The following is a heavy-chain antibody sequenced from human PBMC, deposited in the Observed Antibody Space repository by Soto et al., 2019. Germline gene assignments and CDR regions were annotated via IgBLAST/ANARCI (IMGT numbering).Heavy chain of an antibody. Sequence: SVKVSCKASGGTFSSYAISWVRQAPGQGLEWMGGITPIFGTANYAQKFQGRVTITADESTSTAYMELSSLRSEDTAVYYCARAPRPGTAMATWGQGTLAPVSS. CDR2: ITPIFGTA. J-gene: IGHJ4*02. D-gene: IGHD5-18*01. CDR1: GGTFSSYA. V-gene: IGHV1-69*13. CDR3: ARAPRPGTAMAT.